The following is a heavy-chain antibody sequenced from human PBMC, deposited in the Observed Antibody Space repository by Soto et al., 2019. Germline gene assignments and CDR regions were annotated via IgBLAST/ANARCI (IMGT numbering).Heavy chain of an antibody. J-gene: IGHJ4*02. V-gene: IGHV2-5*02. CDR2: IYWDDDK. CDR1: GFSLSTSGVG. CDR3: AHIRYFDWLLWLGEFDY. Sequence: SGPTLVNPTQTLTPTCTFSGFSLSTSGVGVGWIHQPPGKALEWLALIYWDDDKRYSPSLKSRLTITKDTSKNQVVLTMTNMDPVDTATYYCAHIRYFDWLLWLGEFDYWGQGTLVTVSS. D-gene: IGHD3-9*01.